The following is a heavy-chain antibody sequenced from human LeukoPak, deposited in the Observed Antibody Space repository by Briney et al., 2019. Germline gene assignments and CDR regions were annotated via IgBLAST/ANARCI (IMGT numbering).Heavy chain of an antibody. CDR2: IISSGSYI. V-gene: IGHV3-21*03. CDR1: GFTFSSYT. Sequence: GGSLRLSCAASGFTFSSYTMNWVRQAPGKGLEWVSSIISSGSYIYYADSVKGRFTISRDNAKNSLFLQMNSLRAEDTAVYYCARDFGGYCSSSNCYLGHLDYWGQGTLVTVSS. J-gene: IGHJ4*02. CDR3: ARDFGGYCSSSNCYLGHLDY. D-gene: IGHD2-2*01.